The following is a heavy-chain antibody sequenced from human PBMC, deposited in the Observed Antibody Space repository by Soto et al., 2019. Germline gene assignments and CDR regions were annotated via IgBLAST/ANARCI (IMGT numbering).Heavy chain of an antibody. D-gene: IGHD2-8*02. Sequence: QVQLQESGPGLVKPSETLSLTCTVSGGSISSYYWSWIRQPPGKGLEWIGYIYYSGITDYNPSLKSRVTKSVDTYKSQFSLKLSSVTAADTAVYYCARGGGVYYFDYWGQGTLVTVSS. J-gene: IGHJ4*02. CDR2: IYYSGIT. V-gene: IGHV4-59*01. CDR1: GGSISSYY. CDR3: ARGGGVYYFDY.